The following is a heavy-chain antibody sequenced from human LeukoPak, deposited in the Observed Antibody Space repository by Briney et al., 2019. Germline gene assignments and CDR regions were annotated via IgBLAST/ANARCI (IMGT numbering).Heavy chain of an antibody. D-gene: IGHD5-18*01. V-gene: IGHV4-30-4*08. Sequence: SETLSLTCTVSGGSISSSSYYWGWIRQPPGKGLEWIGYIYYSGSTYYNPSLKSRVTISVDTSKNQFSLKLSSVTAADTAVYYCARDQTRGYSYGRGGYFDLWGRGTLVTVSS. J-gene: IGHJ2*01. CDR1: GGSISSSSYY. CDR3: ARDQTRGYSYGRGGYFDL. CDR2: IYYSGST.